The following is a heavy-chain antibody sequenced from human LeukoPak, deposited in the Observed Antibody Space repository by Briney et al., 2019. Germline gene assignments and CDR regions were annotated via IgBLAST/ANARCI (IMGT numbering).Heavy chain of an antibody. CDR1: GFSVSNNY. Sequence: GGSLRLSCVVSGFSVSNNYIIWVRQAPGNGLERVSVIYGDGRTSHSASVRGRFTISRDNSKNTLYLQMNSLRADDTAVYYCAKDEGSSNWYPKFDSWGQGTLVTVSS. J-gene: IGHJ4*02. CDR3: AKDEGSSNWYPKFDS. V-gene: IGHV3-53*01. CDR2: IYGDGRT. D-gene: IGHD6-13*01.